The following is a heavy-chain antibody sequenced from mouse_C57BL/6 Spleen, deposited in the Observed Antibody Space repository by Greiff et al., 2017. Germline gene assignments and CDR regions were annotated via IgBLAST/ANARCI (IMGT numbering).Heavy chain of an antibody. Sequence: VQLQQPGAELVKPGASVKLSCKASGYTFTSYWMQWVKQRPGQGLEWIGEIDPSDSYTNYNQKFKGKATLTVDTSSSTAYMQLSSLTSGDSAVYYCARRGSYYFDYWGQGTTLTVSS. CDR3: ARRGSYYFDY. CDR1: GYTFTSYW. CDR2: IDPSDSYT. V-gene: IGHV1-50*01. J-gene: IGHJ2*01.